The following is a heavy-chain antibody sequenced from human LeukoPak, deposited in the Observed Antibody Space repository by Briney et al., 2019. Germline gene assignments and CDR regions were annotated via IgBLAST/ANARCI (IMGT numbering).Heavy chain of an antibody. V-gene: IGHV3-23*01. D-gene: IGHD3-10*01. Sequence: PGGSLRLSCAASGFTFSSYAMSWVRQAPGKGLEWVSAISGSGGSTYYADSVKGRFTISRDNSKNTLYLQMNSLRAEDTAVYYCAKAADVLLWFGEPGGYYFDYWSQGTLVTVSS. CDR2: ISGSGGST. J-gene: IGHJ4*02. CDR1: GFTFSSYA. CDR3: AKAADVLLWFGEPGGYYFDY.